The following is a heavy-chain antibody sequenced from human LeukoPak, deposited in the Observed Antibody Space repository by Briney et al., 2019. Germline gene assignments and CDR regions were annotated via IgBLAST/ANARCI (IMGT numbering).Heavy chain of an antibody. Sequence: GASVKVSCKASGYTFTGYYMHWVRQAPGQGLEWMGWICAYNGDTNYAQKFQGRVTMTTDTSTSTAYMDLRSLISDDTAVYYCARDPSNTSGRYAYFDYWGQGTLVTVSS. D-gene: IGHD6-19*01. CDR1: GYTFTGYY. J-gene: IGHJ4*02. V-gene: IGHV1-18*04. CDR3: ARDPSNTSGRYAYFDY. CDR2: ICAYNGDT.